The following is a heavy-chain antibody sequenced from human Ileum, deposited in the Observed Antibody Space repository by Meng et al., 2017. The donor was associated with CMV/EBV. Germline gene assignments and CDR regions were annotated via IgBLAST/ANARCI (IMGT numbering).Heavy chain of an antibody. V-gene: IGHV4/OR15-8*02. J-gene: IGHJ4*02. CDR2: IFHSGAT. CDR3: GDPPAGY. CDR1: GGSLIGTNW. Sequence: QVQLQESGPGLVKPSGTLSLTCVVSGGSLIGTNWWNWVRQPPGGGLEWIGEIFHSGATNYNPSLKSRVTISIDNSKNQFSLKLPSMTAADTAVYFCGDPPAGYWGQGILVTVSS.